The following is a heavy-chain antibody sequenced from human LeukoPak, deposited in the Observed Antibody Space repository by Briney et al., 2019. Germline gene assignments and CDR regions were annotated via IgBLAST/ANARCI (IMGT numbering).Heavy chain of an antibody. J-gene: IGHJ6*02. CDR2: IIPILGIA. D-gene: IGHD2-2*02. V-gene: IGHV1-69*04. Sequence: SVKVSCKVSGGTFSSYAISWVRQAPGQGLEWMGRIIPILGIANYAQKFQGRVTITADKSTSTAYMELSSLRSEDTAVYYCAGNIVVVPAAIRDYYYYGMDVWGQGTTVTVSS. CDR1: GGTFSSYA. CDR3: AGNIVVVPAAIRDYYYYGMDV.